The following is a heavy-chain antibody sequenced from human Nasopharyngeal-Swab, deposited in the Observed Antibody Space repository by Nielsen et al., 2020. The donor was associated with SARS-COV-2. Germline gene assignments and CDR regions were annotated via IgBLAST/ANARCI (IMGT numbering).Heavy chain of an antibody. CDR1: GYTFTNYH. Sequence: ASVKVSCKASGYTFTNYHMHWVRQAPGQGLEWMGIINPSGGSTSSAQKFQGRVTMTRDTSTSTVYMELSSLRSEDTAVYYCARAEGYYYDSSGYNYWGQGTLVTVSS. CDR3: ARAEGYYYDSSGYNY. J-gene: IGHJ4*02. CDR2: INPSGGST. V-gene: IGHV1-46*01. D-gene: IGHD3-22*01.